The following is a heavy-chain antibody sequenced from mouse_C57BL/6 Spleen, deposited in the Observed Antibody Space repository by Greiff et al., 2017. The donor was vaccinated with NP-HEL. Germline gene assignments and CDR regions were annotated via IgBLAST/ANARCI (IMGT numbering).Heavy chain of an antibody. J-gene: IGHJ4*01. D-gene: IGHD2-4*01. CDR2: IDPSDSYT. CDR3: ARGHYDYDRSMDY. V-gene: IGHV1-59*01. CDR1: GYTFTSYW. Sequence: QVQLQQPGAELVRPGTSVKLSCKASGYTFTSYWMHWVKQRPGQGLEWIGVIDPSDSYTNYNQKFKGKATLTVDTSSSTAYMQLSSLTSEDSAVYYCARGHYDYDRSMDYWGQGTSVTVSS.